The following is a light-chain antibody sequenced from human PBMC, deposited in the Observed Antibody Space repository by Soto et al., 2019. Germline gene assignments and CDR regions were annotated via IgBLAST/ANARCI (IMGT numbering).Light chain of an antibody. Sequence: EIVLTQSPGTLSLSLGERATLSCRASLSVSSGRLAWYQQRPGQAPRLLIYGASNRATGISDRVSGSGSGTNFNPTISGLEPEDFAGYYCQQYDSSLFFGGGTKVEIK. V-gene: IGKV3-20*01. CDR3: QQYDSSLF. J-gene: IGKJ4*01. CDR1: LSVSSGR. CDR2: GAS.